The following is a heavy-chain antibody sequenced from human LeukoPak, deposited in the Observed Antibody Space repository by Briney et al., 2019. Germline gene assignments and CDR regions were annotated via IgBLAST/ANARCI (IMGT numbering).Heavy chain of an antibody. CDR3: ARSVVVDYYYMDV. D-gene: IGHD2-2*01. Sequence: ASVKVSCKASGGTFSSYAVSWVRQAPGQGLEWMGGIIPIFGTANYAQKFQGRVTITTDESTSTASMELSSLRSEDTAVYYCARSVVVDYYYMDVWGKGTTVTVSS. J-gene: IGHJ6*03. V-gene: IGHV1-69*05. CDR1: GGTFSSYA. CDR2: IIPIFGTA.